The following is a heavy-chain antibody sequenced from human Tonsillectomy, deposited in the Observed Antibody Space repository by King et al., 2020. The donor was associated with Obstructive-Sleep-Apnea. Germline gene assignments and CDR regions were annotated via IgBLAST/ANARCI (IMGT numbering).Heavy chain of an antibody. CDR2: ISYDGSNK. Sequence: VQLVESGGGVVQPGRSLRLSCAASGFTFSSYGMHWVRQAPGKGLEWVAVISYDGSNKYYADSVKGRFTISRDNSNNTLYLQMNSLRAEDTALYYCAKGRDYTTYFDLWGRGTLVTVSS. CDR1: GFTFSSYG. V-gene: IGHV3-30*18. J-gene: IGHJ2*01. CDR3: AKGRDYTTYFDL. D-gene: IGHD4-11*01.